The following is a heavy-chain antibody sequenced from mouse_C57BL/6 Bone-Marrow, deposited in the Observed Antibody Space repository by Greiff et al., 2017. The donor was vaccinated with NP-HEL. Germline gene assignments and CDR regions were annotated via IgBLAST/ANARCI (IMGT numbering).Heavy chain of an antibody. Sequence: EVQRVESGGGLVQPGGSMKLSCAASGFTFSDAWMDWVRQSPEQGLEWVAEIRNKANNHATYYAVSVKGRFTISRDDSKSCVYLQMNSLRAEATGIYYGTRSYEYDAGAWFAYWGQGTLVTVSA. D-gene: IGHD2-4*01. CDR2: IRNKANNHAT. V-gene: IGHV6-6*01. CDR1: GFTFSDAW. CDR3: TRSYEYDAGAWFAY. J-gene: IGHJ3*01.